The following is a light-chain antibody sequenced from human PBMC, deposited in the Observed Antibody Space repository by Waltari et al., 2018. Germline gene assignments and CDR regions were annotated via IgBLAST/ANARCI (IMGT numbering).Light chain of an antibody. J-gene: IGLJ3*02. Sequence: QSALTQPASVSGSPGQSITISCTGTNSDVGGYNYVSWYQQRPGKAPKVMISDVSYRPSGVSNRFSGSKSGNTASLTISGLQAEDEADYYCASYTSSSTWVFGGGTKLTVL. CDR1: NSDVGGYNY. V-gene: IGLV2-14*03. CDR3: ASYTSSSTWV. CDR2: DVS.